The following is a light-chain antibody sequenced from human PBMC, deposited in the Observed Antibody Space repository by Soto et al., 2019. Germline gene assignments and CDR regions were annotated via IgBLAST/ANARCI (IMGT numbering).Light chain of an antibody. J-gene: IGKJ4*01. V-gene: IGKV3-15*01. CDR2: DTS. Sequence: EVVMTQSPDTLSVSPGDGATLSGRVSQNGHIDLAWYQQKPGQAPRLVIYDTSTRATDIPVRFTGGGSGTESTPTISSLKSEAFAVYYCQKYNNWPLTFGGGTKVEIK. CDR1: QNGHID. CDR3: QKYNNWPLT.